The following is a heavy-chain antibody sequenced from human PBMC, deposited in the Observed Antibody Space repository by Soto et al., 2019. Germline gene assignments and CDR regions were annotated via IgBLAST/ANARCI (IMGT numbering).Heavy chain of an antibody. CDR3: VRGLRYSGMDV. Sequence: QVQLQQWGAGLLKPSETLSLTCAVHGGSFSAYYWTWIRQPPGRGLEWIGEIDHSGSTNYNPSLESRVTISIDTAKNRFSLNVTSVTAADTAVYYCVRGLRYSGMDVWGQGTTVTVS. V-gene: IGHV4-34*01. D-gene: IGHD2-15*01. CDR2: IDHSGST. J-gene: IGHJ6*02. CDR1: GGSFSAYY.